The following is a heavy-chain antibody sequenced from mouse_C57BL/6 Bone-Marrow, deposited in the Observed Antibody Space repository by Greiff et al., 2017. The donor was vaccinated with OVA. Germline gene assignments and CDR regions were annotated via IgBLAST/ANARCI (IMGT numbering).Heavy chain of an antibody. V-gene: IGHV5-17*01. J-gene: IGHJ1*03. CDR3: ARINYWYFDV. CDR2: ISSGSSTI. Sequence: EVMLVESGGGLVKPGGSLKLSCAASGFTFSDYGMHWVRQAPEKGLEWVAYISSGSSTIHYAATMKGRFTISRDNAKNTLFLQRTSLRSEDTAMYYCARINYWYFDVWGTGTTVTVSS. CDR1: GFTFSDYG.